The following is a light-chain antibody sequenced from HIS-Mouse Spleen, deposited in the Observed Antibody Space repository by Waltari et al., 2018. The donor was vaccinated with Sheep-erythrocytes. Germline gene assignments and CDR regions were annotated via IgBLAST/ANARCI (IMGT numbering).Light chain of an antibody. CDR3: SSYAGSNNWV. CDR1: SSDVGGYNY. CDR2: EVS. V-gene: IGLV2-8*01. J-gene: IGLJ3*02. Sequence: QSALTQPPSASGSPGQSVTISCTGTSSDVGGYNYVSWYQQHPGKAPKLMIYEVSTRPSGVPDRFSGSKSGNTASLTVAGLQAEDEADYDCSSYAGSNNWVFGGGTKLTVL.